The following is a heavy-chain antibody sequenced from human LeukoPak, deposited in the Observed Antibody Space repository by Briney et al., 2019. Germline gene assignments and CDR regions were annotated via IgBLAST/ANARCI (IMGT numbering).Heavy chain of an antibody. J-gene: IGHJ6*03. Sequence: LGASVKVSCKASGGTFSSYAISWVRQAPGQGLEWMGGIIPIFDSANYAQKFQGRVTITADESTSTAYMELSSLRSEDTAVYYCASPGKDFTMVRGVNVVPNYYYYYYYMDVWGKGTTVTISS. D-gene: IGHD3-10*01. CDR2: IIPIFDSA. V-gene: IGHV1-69*13. CDR3: ASPGKDFTMVRGVNVVPNYYYYYYYMDV. CDR1: GGTFSSYA.